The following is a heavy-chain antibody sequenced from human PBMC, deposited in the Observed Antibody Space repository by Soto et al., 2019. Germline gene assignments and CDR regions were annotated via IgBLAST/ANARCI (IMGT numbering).Heavy chain of an antibody. V-gene: IGHV7-4-1*01. Sequence: ASVKVSCKASGYTFTSYAMNWVRQAPGQGLEWMGWINTNTGNPTYAQGFTGRFVFSLDTSVSTAYLQICSLKAEDTAVYYCARGPDIVVVQGAKGFDPWGRGTRANLSS. CDR2: INTNTGNP. D-gene: IGHD2-2*01. CDR1: GYTFTSYA. CDR3: ARGPDIVVVQGAKGFDP. J-gene: IGHJ5*02.